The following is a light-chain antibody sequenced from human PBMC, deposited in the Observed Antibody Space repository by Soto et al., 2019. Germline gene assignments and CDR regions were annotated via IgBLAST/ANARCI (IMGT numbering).Light chain of an antibody. V-gene: IGLV2-14*01. J-gene: IGLJ3*02. CDR3: SSYTSSSTNWV. CDR1: SSDVGGYNY. CDR2: DVS. Sequence: QSALTQPASVSGSPGQSITISCTGTSSDVGGYNYVSWYQQHPGKAPKLMIYDVSNRPSGVSIRFSGSKSGKTASLTISGLQTEDEADYYCSSYTSSSTNWVFVGGTKLTVL.